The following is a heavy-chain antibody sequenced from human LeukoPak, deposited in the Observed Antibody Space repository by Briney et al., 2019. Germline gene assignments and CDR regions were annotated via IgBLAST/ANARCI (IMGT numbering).Heavy chain of an antibody. CDR3: ASSIAARPTYYYMDV. Sequence: GGSLRLSCAASGFTFSSYWMRWVRQAPGKGLEWVANIKQDGSEKYYVDSVKGRFTISRDNAKNSLYLQMNSLRAEDTAVYYCASSIAARPTYYYMDVWGKGTTVTVSS. D-gene: IGHD6-6*01. J-gene: IGHJ6*03. V-gene: IGHV3-7*01. CDR2: IKQDGSEK. CDR1: GFTFSSYW.